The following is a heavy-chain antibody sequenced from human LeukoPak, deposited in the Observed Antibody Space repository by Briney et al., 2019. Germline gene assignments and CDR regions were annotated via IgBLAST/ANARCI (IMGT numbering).Heavy chain of an antibody. Sequence: GGSLRLSCAASGFTVSSHYMTWVRQAPGKGLEWVSVIYSGGNTYYADSVKGRFTISRDNSKNTLYLQMNILRAEDTAAYYCARGLSQKNRNDGYWGQGTLVTVSS. D-gene: IGHD1-1*01. CDR2: IYSGGNT. CDR3: ARGLSQKNRNDGY. CDR1: GFTVSSHY. J-gene: IGHJ4*02. V-gene: IGHV3-53*01.